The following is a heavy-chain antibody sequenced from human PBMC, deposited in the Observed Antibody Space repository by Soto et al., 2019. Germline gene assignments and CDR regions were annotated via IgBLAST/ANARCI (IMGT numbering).Heavy chain of an antibody. CDR1: GGSISSSSYY. V-gene: IGHV4-39*02. CDR3: AREEGDGYNYSPYFDY. CDR2: IYYSGST. J-gene: IGHJ4*02. Sequence: SETLSLTCTVSGGSISSSSYYWGWIRQPPGKGLEWIGSIYYSGSTYYNPSLKSRVTISVDTSKNQFSLKLSSVTAADTAVYYSAREEGDGYNYSPYFDYWGQGTLVTVSS. D-gene: IGHD5-12*01.